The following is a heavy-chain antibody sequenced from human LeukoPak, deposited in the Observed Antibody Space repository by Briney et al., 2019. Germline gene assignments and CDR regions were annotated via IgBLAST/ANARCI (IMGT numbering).Heavy chain of an antibody. V-gene: IGHV4-59*08. D-gene: IGHD3-3*02. CDR1: GDSIRSYY. Sequence: SETLSLTCTFSGDSIRSYYWSWIRQPPGKGLEWLGYIYYSGTTNYNPSLKSRLTMSLDTSKKQLPLRLTSVTAADTAVYYCARHLRSFPDCWGQGTLVTVSS. J-gene: IGHJ4*02. CDR2: IYYSGTT. CDR3: ARHLRSFPDC.